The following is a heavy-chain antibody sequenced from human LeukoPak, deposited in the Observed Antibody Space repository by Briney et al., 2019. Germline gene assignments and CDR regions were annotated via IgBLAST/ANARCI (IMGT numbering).Heavy chain of an antibody. CDR2: IKGDGSAK. CDR1: GFAFSDSW. D-gene: IGHD4-17*01. Sequence: HPGGSLRLSCAASGFAFSDSWMTWIRQAPGKGLEWVAFIKGDGSAKKYVDSVKGRFTISRDNAKNSLFLQINSLRVEDTAVYYCIVFGDSNHWGQGTLVTVSS. J-gene: IGHJ5*02. V-gene: IGHV3-7*03. CDR3: IVFGDSNH.